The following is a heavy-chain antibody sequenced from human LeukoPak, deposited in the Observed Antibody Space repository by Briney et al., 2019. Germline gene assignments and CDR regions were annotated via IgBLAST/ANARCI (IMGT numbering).Heavy chain of an antibody. V-gene: IGHV3-30-3*01. CDR1: GFAFRTYS. D-gene: IGHD1-26*01. Sequence: GGSLRLSCAASGFAFRTYSMHWVRQAPGEGLEWLAVITCDGNVKYYADSVKGRFTVSRDNSKKTLFLQMISLRHEDTAFYYCAREERKGAAYYLDAWGQGTLVTVSS. CDR3: AREERKGAAYYLDA. CDR2: ITCDGNVK. J-gene: IGHJ4*02.